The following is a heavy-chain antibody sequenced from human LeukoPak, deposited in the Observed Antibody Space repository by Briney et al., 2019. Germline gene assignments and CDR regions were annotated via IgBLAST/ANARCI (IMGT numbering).Heavy chain of an antibody. D-gene: IGHD6-19*01. CDR1: GFTFSSYA. J-gene: IGHJ4*02. CDR2: IKQDGSEK. CDR3: VGSGWQVYFDF. V-gene: IGHV3-7*01. Sequence: GGSLRLSCAASGFTFSSYAMSWVRQAPGKGLEWVANIKQDGSEKYYVDSVKGRFTISRDNDKNSVYLQMGSLRADDTAVYFCVGSGWQVYFDFWGQGTLVTVSS.